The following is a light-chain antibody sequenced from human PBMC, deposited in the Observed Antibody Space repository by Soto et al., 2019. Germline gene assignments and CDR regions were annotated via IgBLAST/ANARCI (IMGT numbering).Light chain of an antibody. CDR1: QSINNW. J-gene: IGKJ2*01. CDR3: QRYDSGSST. CDR2: EAS. Sequence: DIQMTQSPSTLSASVGDRVTITCRASQSINNWLAWYQQKPGKATKLLIYEASSLLSGVPSRFSGSGSGTEFTLTTSSLQPDDFADDYCQRYDSGSSTFGQGTKLDIK. V-gene: IGKV1-5*03.